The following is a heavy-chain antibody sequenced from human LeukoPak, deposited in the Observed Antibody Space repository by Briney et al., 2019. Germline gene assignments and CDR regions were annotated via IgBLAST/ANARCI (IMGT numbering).Heavy chain of an antibody. J-gene: IGHJ4*02. CDR2: IKSKTDGETT. Sequence: GGSLRLSCAASGFTFSNAWMSWVRQAPGKGLEWVGRIKSKTDGETTDYAAPVKGRFTMSRDDSKNTLYLQMNSLKTEDTAVYYCTTYSRQQVDYWGQGTLVTVSS. V-gene: IGHV3-15*01. CDR1: GFTFSNAW. CDR3: TTYSRQQVDY. D-gene: IGHD6-13*01.